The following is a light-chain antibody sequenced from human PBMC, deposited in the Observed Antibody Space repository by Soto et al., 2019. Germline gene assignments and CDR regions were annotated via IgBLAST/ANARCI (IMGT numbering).Light chain of an antibody. CDR3: QQYNNWPRT. CDR1: QSISNN. V-gene: IGKV3-15*01. J-gene: IGKJ1*01. CDR2: DAS. Sequence: VMTQSPATLSVSPGESATLSCRASQSISNNLAWYQQKPGQAPRLLIYDASTRATGIPDRFSGSGSGAEFTLTISSLQSEDLAVYYCQQYNNWPRTFGQGTKVEVK.